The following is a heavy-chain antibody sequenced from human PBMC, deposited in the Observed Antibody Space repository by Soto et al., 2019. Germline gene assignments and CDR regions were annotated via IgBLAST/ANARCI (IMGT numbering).Heavy chain of an antibody. D-gene: IGHD1-1*01. Sequence: GVLRLSCAASGFTFSDYYMSWIRQAPGKGLEWVSYISSSGSTKYYADSVKGRISISRDNSKNTLYLQMNSLRSEDTAVYYCVRDPSLPTAGRLASLHPWGQGTPVTVSS. V-gene: IGHV3-11*04. CDR2: ISSSGSTK. CDR3: VRDPSLPTAGRLASLHP. J-gene: IGHJ5*02. CDR1: GFTFSDYY.